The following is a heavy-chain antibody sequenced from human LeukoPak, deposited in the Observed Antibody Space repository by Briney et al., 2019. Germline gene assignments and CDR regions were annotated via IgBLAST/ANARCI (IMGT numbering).Heavy chain of an antibody. J-gene: IGHJ4*02. Sequence: PGGSLRLSCAASGFTFSNYKMNWVRQAPGKGLEWIGYIYYSGSTNYNPSLKSRVTMSVDTSKKQFSLKLSSVTAADTAVYYCARGRPPHDYGTLFDYWGQGTLVTVSS. D-gene: IGHD4-17*01. CDR1: GFTFSNYK. CDR2: IYYSGST. V-gene: IGHV4-59*01. CDR3: ARGRPPHDYGTLFDY.